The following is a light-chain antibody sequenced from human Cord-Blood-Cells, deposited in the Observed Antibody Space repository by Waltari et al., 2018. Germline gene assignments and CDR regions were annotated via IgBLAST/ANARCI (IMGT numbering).Light chain of an antibody. CDR1: KLGDKY. CDR2: QDS. CDR3: QAWDSSTAWDVV. V-gene: IGLV3-1*01. Sequence: SYELTQPPSVSVSPGQTASITCSGDKLGDKYACWYQQKPGQSPVLVIYQDSKRPSGIPERFSGSNSGNTAALTISGTQAMDEADYYCQAWDSSTAWDVVFDGGTKLTVL. J-gene: IGLJ2*01.